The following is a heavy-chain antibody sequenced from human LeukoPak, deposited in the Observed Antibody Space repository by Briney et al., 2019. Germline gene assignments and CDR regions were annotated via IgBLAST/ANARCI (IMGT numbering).Heavy chain of an antibody. CDR2: ISAYNGNT. CDR3: ARDRGRVDDIPYFDY. V-gene: IGHV1-18*01. D-gene: IGHD3-16*01. Sequence: ASVKVSCKASGYTFTSYGISWVRQAPGQGLEWMGWISAYNGNTNYAQKLQGRVTMTTDTSTSTAYMELRSLRSDDTAVYYCARDRGRVDDIPYFDYWGQGTLVTVSS. CDR1: GYTFTSYG. J-gene: IGHJ4*02.